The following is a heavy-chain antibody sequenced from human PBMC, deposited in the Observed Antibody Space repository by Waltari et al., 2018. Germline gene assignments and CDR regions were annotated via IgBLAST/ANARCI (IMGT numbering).Heavy chain of an antibody. CDR1: GGSCSGYY. Sequence: QVQLQQWGAGLLKPSETMSLPSAVYGGSCSGYYWSVIGQPPGKGLEWSGEINHSGSTNYNPSLKSRVTISVDTSKNQFSLKLSSVTAADTAVYYCARVPGLRPAAIDYWGQGTLVTVSS. V-gene: IGHV4-34*01. CDR3: ARVPGLRPAAIDY. J-gene: IGHJ4*02. CDR2: INHSGST. D-gene: IGHD2-2*01.